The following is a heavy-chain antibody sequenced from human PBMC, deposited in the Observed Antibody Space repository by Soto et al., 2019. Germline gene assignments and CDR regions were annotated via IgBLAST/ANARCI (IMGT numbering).Heavy chain of an antibody. J-gene: IGHJ4*02. CDR1: GFTFSSHS. V-gene: IGHV3-21*01. CDR3: ARSTRGFSYGKIDS. Sequence: PGGSLRLSCVVSGFTFSSHSINWVRQAPGKGLEWVSSITTSSDSIYYTVSVKGRFTLSRDDAKNSLFLQMYSLRAEDTAVYYCARSTRGFSYGKIDSWGQGTLVTVPS. CDR2: ITTSSDSI. D-gene: IGHD5-18*01.